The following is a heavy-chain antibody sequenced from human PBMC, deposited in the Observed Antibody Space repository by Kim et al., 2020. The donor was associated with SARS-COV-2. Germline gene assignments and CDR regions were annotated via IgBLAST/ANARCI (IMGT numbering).Heavy chain of an antibody. J-gene: IGHJ6*02. D-gene: IGHD1-26*01. V-gene: IGHV4-34*01. Sequence: HKNRVTISVDTSKNQFSLKLSSVTAADTAVYYCARDRVATNYYYYGMDVWGQGTTVTVSS. CDR3: ARDRVATNYYYYGMDV.